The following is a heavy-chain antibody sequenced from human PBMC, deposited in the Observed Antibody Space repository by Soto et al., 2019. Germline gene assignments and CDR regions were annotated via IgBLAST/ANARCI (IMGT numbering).Heavy chain of an antibody. J-gene: IGHJ4*02. CDR3: ARAIRGFSYVVDY. CDR1: GFNFRNYE. CDR2: ISGSGATK. D-gene: IGHD5-18*01. Sequence: GGSLRLSCAASGFNFRNYEMNWVRQAPGKGLEWVSYISGSGATKYYADSVKGRFTISRDNARNSLYLQMSSLSDEDTAVYYCARAIRGFSYVVDYWGQGTLVTVSS. V-gene: IGHV3-48*03.